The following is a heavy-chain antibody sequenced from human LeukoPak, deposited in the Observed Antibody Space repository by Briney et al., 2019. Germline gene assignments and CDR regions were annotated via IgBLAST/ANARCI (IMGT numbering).Heavy chain of an antibody. J-gene: IGHJ4*02. Sequence: PGGSLRLSCAASGFTFSSYDMHWVRHVTGKRLEWVSAIGIAGDTYYLDSVKGRFTISGENAKNSLYLQMNSLRAGDTAVYYCARGGDRDYWGQGTLVTVSS. CDR1: GFTFSSYD. V-gene: IGHV3-13*04. CDR2: IGIAGDT. CDR3: ARGGDRDY.